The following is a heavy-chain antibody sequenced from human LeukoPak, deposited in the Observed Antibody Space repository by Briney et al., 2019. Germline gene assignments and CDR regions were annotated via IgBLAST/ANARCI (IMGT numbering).Heavy chain of an antibody. CDR2: ISAYNGNT. CDR3: ARGDLHGSGSLHYYYYYYMDV. D-gene: IGHD3-10*01. CDR1: GYTFTSYG. V-gene: IGHV1-18*01. Sequence: GASVKVSCKASGYTFTSYGISWVRQAPGQGLEWMGWISAYNGNTNYAQKLQGRVTMTTDTSTSTAYMELRSLRSDDTAVYYCARGDLHGSGSLHYYYYYYMDVWGKGTTVTVSS. J-gene: IGHJ6*03.